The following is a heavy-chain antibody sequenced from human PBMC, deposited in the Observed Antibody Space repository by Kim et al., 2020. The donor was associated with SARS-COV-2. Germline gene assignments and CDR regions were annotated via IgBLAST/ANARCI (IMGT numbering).Heavy chain of an antibody. CDR3: ARRPTVTTSPFDY. CDR1: VVTFSSYA. J-gene: IGHJ4*02. Sequence: SVKVSCKASVVTFSSYAISWVRQAPGQGLKWMGGIIPIFGTANYAQKFQGRVTITADESTSTAYMELSNLRSEDTAVDYCARRPTVTTSPFDYWGQGTLVTVSS. V-gene: IGHV1-69*13. CDR2: IIPIFGTA. D-gene: IGHD4-17*01.